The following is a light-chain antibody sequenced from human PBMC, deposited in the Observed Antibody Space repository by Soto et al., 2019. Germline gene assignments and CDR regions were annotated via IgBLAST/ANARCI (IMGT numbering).Light chain of an antibody. J-gene: IGLJ1*01. Sequence: ALTHPASVTGSPRQSITISCTGTSSDVGRYDYVSWYQQHPGKAPKLMIYDVNNRPSGVSNRFSGSKSGNTASLTISALQSEDEADYYCTSFTSTSTYIFASGTKVTVL. V-gene: IGLV2-14*03. CDR1: SSDVGRYDY. CDR2: DVN. CDR3: TSFTSTSTYI.